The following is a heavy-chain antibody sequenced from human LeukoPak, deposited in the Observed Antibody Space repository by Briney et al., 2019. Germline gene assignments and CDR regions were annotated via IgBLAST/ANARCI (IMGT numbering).Heavy chain of an antibody. CDR1: GLXIVDFA. Sequence: GSLRLSCVASGLXIVDFAINWVRQAPGKGLEWASHIIGDGVSTFYADTVKSRLSISRDNSKDSLYLEMNSLRNDDAAGDYYSKESGKFDYWGQGTLVAVSS. J-gene: IGHJ4*02. CDR3: SKESGKFDY. CDR2: IIGDGVST. V-gene: IGHV3-43*02.